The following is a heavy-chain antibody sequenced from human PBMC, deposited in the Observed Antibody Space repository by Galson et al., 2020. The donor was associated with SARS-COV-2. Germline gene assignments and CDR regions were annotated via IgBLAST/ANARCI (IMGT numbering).Heavy chain of an antibody. V-gene: IGHV5-51*01. D-gene: IGHD2-15*01. CDR3: ASPGLYCSGGHCYSMRGSGMDV. Sequence: HGESLKISCKASGYSFTKYWIGWVRQLPGKGLEWMGIIYPGDSDTRYSPSFEGQVTISTDKSTSTAYLQWTSLRASDSGMYYCASPGLYCSGGHCYSMRGSGMDVWGQGTTVTVSS. CDR1: GYSFTKYW. CDR2: IYPGDSDT. J-gene: IGHJ6*02.